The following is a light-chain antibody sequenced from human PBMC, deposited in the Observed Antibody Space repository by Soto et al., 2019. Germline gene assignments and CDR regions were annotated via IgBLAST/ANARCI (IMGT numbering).Light chain of an antibody. J-gene: IGLJ1*01. CDR1: SSDVGGHNY. V-gene: IGLV2-14*01. CDR3: SSYTDSSTLV. CDR2: EVN. Sequence: QSVLTQPASVSGSPGQSITISCTGSSSDVGGHNYVSWYQQCPGKAPNLMIFEVNNRPSGVSNRFSGSKSGNTASLTISGLQAEDEADYYCSSYTDSSTLVFGTGTKLTVL.